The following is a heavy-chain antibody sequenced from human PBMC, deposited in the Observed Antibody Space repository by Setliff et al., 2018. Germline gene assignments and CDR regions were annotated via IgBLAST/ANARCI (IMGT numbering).Heavy chain of an antibody. CDR3: AISTLSICSGGSCPNAFDV. V-gene: IGHV1-18*01. Sequence: ASVKVSCKTSGYTFDDYGIAWVRQAPGQGLEWMGWLSPHTGNTYYTPKLHGRVTLTTDTSARTAYMELRSLSSDDTAVYYCAISTLSICSGGSCPNAFDVWGQGTLVTVSS. CDR2: LSPHTGNT. J-gene: IGHJ3*01. D-gene: IGHD2-15*01. CDR1: GYTFDDYG.